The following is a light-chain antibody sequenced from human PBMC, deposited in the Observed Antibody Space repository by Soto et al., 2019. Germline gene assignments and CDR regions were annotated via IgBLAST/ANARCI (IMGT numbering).Light chain of an antibody. CDR2: GAS. Sequence: DIQMTQSPSTLSASVGGRVTITCRASQSVGTWVAWYQQKPGKAPKLLIYGASNLERGVPSRFSGSGTGTEYTFTISSLQAEDNGTYYCQQYENLPLTFGGGTKVDIK. CDR1: QSVGTW. CDR3: QQYENLPLT. J-gene: IGKJ4*01. V-gene: IGKV1-5*01.